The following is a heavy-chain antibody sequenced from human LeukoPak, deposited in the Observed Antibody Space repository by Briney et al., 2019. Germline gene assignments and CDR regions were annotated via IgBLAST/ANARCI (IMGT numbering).Heavy chain of an antibody. Sequence: GGSLRLSCAASGFTFSTYNMNWVRQAPGKGLEWVSSITSSSTYIYYADSVKGRFTISRDNAKNSLYLQMNSLRAEDTAVYYCARENPGGSYFNYWGQGTLVTVSS. CDR3: ARENPGGSYFNY. D-gene: IGHD1-26*01. V-gene: IGHV3-21*01. CDR2: ITSSSTYI. J-gene: IGHJ4*02. CDR1: GFTFSTYN.